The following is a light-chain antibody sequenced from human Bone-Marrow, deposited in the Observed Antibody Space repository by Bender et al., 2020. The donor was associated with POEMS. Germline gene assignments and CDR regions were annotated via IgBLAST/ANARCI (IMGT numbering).Light chain of an antibody. Sequence: SSELTQSPSVSVSPGQTARITCSGEALSKQYSYWYQKKPGQAPALVIFKDTERPSGIPERFSGSSSGTTVTVTIRGVQAEDEADYYCQSADSSGTTVLFGGGTKLSVL. CDR3: QSADSSGTTVL. CDR2: KDT. CDR1: ALSKQY. V-gene: IGLV3-25*03. J-gene: IGLJ2*01.